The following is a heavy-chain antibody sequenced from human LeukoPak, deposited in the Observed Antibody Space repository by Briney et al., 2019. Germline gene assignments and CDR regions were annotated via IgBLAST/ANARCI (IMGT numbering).Heavy chain of an antibody. CDR3: ARGPEPTSYDILTGYVDY. CDR2: ISSSSSYI. CDR1: GFTFSSYS. Sequence: GGSLRLSCAASGFTFSSYSMNWVRQVPGKGLEWVSSISSSSSYIYYADSVKGRFTISRDNAKNSLYLQMNSLRAEDTAVYYCARGPEPTSYDILTGYVDYWGQGTLVTVSS. V-gene: IGHV3-21*01. D-gene: IGHD3-9*01. J-gene: IGHJ4*02.